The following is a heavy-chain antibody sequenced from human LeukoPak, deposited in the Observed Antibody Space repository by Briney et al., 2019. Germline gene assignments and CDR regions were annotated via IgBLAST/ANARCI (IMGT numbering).Heavy chain of an antibody. CDR1: GFTFSSYS. CDR2: ISSSSSYI. V-gene: IGHV3-21*01. J-gene: IGHJ3*02. Sequence: PGGSLRLSCAASGFTFSSYSMNWVRQAPGKGLEWVSSISSSSSYIYYADSVKGRFTISRDNSKNTLYLQMNSLRAEDTAVYYCAREMATTRPIFDAFDIWGQGTMVTVSS. CDR3: AREMATTRPIFDAFDI. D-gene: IGHD5-24*01.